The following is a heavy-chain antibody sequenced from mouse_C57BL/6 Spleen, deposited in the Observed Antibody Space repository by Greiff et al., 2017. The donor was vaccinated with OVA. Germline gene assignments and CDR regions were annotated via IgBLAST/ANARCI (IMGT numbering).Heavy chain of an antibody. CDR3: ASGITTVVATDY. CDR1: GYNFNSYW. CDR2: IDPNSGGT. D-gene: IGHD1-1*01. Sequence: QVQLKQPGAELVKPGASVKLSCKASGYNFNSYWMHWVKQRPGRGLEWIGRIDPNSGGTKYNEKFKSKATLTVDKPSSTAYMQLSSLTSEDSAVYYCASGITTVVATDYWGQGTTLTVSS. J-gene: IGHJ2*01. V-gene: IGHV1-72*01.